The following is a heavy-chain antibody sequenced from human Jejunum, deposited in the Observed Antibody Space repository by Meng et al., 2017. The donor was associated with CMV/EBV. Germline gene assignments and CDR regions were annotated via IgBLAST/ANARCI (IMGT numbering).Heavy chain of an antibody. CDR2: IKQDGSEK. D-gene: IGHD3-10*01. J-gene: IGHJ4*02. Sequence: SCAASGFIFSSDWMSWVRQAPGKGLEWVANIKQDGSEKYYVDSVKGRFTISRDNAKNSLFLQMNSLRAEDTAMYYCARNARGSGYWGQGTLVTVSS. V-gene: IGHV3-7*01. CDR1: GFIFSSDW. CDR3: ARNARGSGY.